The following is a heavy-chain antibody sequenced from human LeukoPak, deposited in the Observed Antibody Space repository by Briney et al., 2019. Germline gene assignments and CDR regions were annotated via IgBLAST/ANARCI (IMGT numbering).Heavy chain of an antibody. J-gene: IGHJ6*02. CDR1: GFTFRNFA. CDR3: ARDFYSSSSLYYYYGMDV. V-gene: IGHV3-30-3*01. Sequence: GGSLRLSCAASGFTFRNFAMHWVRQAPGKGLDRVAVISYDGSNKYYADSVKGRFTIPRDNSKNSLYLQMNSLRAEDTAVYYCARDFYSSSSLYYYYGMDVWGQGTTVTVSS. CDR2: ISYDGSNK. D-gene: IGHD6-6*01.